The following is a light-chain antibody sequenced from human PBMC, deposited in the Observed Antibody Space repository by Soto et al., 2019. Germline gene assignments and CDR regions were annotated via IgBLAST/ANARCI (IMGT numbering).Light chain of an antibody. CDR1: QDIYNY. V-gene: IGKV1-33*01. Sequence: ISQSPSSLSASVGDRVTITCQASQDIYNYLNWYEQRQGKAPRLXLYDASSLETGVPSRFSGSGSGTDFTFTISSLQPEDVATDYCQHYDHLTITFGQGTRLDIK. CDR2: DAS. J-gene: IGKJ5*01. CDR3: QHYDHLTIT.